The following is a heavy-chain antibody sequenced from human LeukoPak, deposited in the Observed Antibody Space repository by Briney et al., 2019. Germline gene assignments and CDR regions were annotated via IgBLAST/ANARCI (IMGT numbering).Heavy chain of an antibody. CDR1: GFTFSNAW. D-gene: IGHD5-18*01. Sequence: PGGSLRLSCAASGFTFSNAWMSWLRQAPGKGLEWVGRIKSKTDGGTTDYAAPVKGRFTISRDDSKNTLYLQMNSLKTEDTAVYYCTTRRGYSYGSPHYWGQGTLVTVSS. V-gene: IGHV3-15*01. CDR3: TTRRGYSYGSPHY. J-gene: IGHJ4*02. CDR2: IKSKTDGGTT.